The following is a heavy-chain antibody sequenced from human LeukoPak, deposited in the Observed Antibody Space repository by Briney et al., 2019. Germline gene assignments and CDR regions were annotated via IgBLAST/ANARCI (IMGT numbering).Heavy chain of an antibody. CDR3: ARESGYYLGSSAFDI. V-gene: IGHV3-48*03. CDR2: ISSSGSTI. J-gene: IGHJ3*02. CDR1: GFTFSSYE. D-gene: IGHD3-22*01. Sequence: GGSLRLSCAASGFTFSSYEMNWVRQAPGKGLEWVSYISSSGSTIYYADSVKGRFTISRDNAKNSLYLQMNSLRAEDTAVYYCARESGYYLGSSAFDIWGQGTMVTVSS.